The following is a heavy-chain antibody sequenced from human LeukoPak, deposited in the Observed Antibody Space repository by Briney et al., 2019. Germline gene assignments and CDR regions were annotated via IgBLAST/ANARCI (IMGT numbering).Heavy chain of an antibody. CDR2: INGDGSST. D-gene: IGHD4-17*01. Sequence: GGSLRLSCAASGFTFSSYWMHWVRQAPGKGLVWVSRINGDGSSTSYADSVKGRFTISRDNAKNTLYLEMNSLRAEDTAVYYCARVRYDYYGMDVWGQGTTVTVSS. V-gene: IGHV3-74*01. J-gene: IGHJ6*02. CDR3: ARVRYDYYGMDV. CDR1: GFTFSSYW.